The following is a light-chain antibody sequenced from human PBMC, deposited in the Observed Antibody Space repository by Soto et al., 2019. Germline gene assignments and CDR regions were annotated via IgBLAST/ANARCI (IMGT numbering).Light chain of an antibody. V-gene: IGKV3-20*01. CDR1: QSVSSSY. CDR2: GAS. Sequence: EIVLTQSPGTMSLSPGERATLSCRASQSVSSSYLAWYQQKSGQAPRLLIYGASSKATGIPDRYSCSGSGTDFTLTISTREPEDSPVYHCQHPGSATGTFGQGTKVEI. CDR3: QHPGSATGT. J-gene: IGKJ1*01.